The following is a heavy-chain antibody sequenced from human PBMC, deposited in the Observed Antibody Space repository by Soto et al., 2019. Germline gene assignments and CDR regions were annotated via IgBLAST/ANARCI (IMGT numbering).Heavy chain of an antibody. D-gene: IGHD3-22*01. CDR2: IIPIFGTA. J-gene: IGHJ5*02. V-gene: IGHV1-69*06. CDR3: ARGVNYYDSSGYYEYWFDP. Sequence: SVKVSCKASGGTFSSYAISWVRQAPGQGLEWMGGIIPIFGTANYAQKFQGRVTITADKSTSTAYMELSSLRSEDTAVYYCARGVNYYDSSGYYEYWFDPWGQGTLVTVSS. CDR1: GGTFSSYA.